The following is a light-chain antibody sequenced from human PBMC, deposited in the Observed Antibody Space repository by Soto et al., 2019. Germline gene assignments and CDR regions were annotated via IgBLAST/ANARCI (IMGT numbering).Light chain of an antibody. J-gene: IGKJ1*01. CDR3: QQAYGFPLT. CDR1: RGIMTW. Sequence: DIQLTQSPSSVSASVGDRITITCRASRGIMTWLAWYQQKPGKAPKLLIYAASSLQSGVPSRFSGSGSGTDFTLTISSLQPEDSATYYCQQAYGFPLTFGQGTKVDIK. V-gene: IGKV1-12*01. CDR2: AAS.